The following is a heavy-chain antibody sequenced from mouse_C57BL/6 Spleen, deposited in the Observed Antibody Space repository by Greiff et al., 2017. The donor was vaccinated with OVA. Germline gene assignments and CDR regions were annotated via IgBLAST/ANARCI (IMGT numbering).Heavy chain of an antibody. CDR3: ARRSYYGYDGWYFDV. Sequence: ESGPGLVKPSQSLSLTCSVTGYSITSGYYWNWIRQFPGNKLEWMGYISYDGSNNYNPPLKNRISITRDTSKNQFFLKLNSVTTEDTATYYCARRSYYGYDGWYFDVWGTGTTVTVSS. CDR1: GYSITSGYY. J-gene: IGHJ1*03. CDR2: ISYDGSN. D-gene: IGHD2-9*01. V-gene: IGHV3-6*01.